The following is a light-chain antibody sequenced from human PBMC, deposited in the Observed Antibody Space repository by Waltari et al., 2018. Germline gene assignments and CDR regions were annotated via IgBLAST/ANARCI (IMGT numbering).Light chain of an antibody. Sequence: QSVLTQPPSASGTPGQRVTISCSGSSSKIGSNYVYWYQQLPGTAPKLLIYRNNQRPSGVPDRFSGSNSGTSASLAISGLRSEDEADYYCAAWDDSLSGRVFGGGTKLTVL. V-gene: IGLV1-47*01. CDR1: SSKIGSNY. J-gene: IGLJ2*01. CDR2: RNN. CDR3: AAWDDSLSGRV.